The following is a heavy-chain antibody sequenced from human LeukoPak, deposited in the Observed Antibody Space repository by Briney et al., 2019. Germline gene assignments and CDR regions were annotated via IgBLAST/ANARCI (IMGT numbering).Heavy chain of an antibody. CDR3: ARRGGSGRAFDY. Sequence: PGGSLRLSCAASGFTFSSYAMSWIRQPPGKGLEWIGSIYYTGSTYDNPSLKSRVTISVDTSKNQFSLKLSSVTAADTAVYYCARRGGSGRAFDYWGQGTLVTVSS. D-gene: IGHD1-26*01. V-gene: IGHV4-39*01. CDR2: IYYTGST. CDR1: GFTFSSYA. J-gene: IGHJ4*02.